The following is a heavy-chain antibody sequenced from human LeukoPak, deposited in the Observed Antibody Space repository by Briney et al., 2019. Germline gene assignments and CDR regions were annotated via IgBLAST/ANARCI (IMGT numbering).Heavy chain of an antibody. V-gene: IGHV3-66*02. D-gene: IGHD6-19*01. J-gene: IGHJ4*02. CDR3: AKAKIAVAAWDY. Sequence: QTGGSLRLSCAASGFTVSSNYMSWVRQAPGKGLEWVSVVYGGGSTYYADSVKGRFTISRDNSKNTLYLQMNSLRAEDTAVYYCAKAKIAVAAWDYWGQGTLVTVSS. CDR1: GFTVSSNY. CDR2: VYGGGST.